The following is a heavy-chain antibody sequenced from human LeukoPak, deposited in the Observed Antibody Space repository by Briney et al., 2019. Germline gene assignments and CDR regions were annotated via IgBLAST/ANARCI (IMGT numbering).Heavy chain of an antibody. V-gene: IGHV4-30-4*08. Sequence: SETLSLTCTVSGGSISSGDYYWSWIRQPPGKGLEWIGYIYYSGSTYCNPSLKSRVTISVDTSKNQFSLKLSSVTAADTAVYYCARGYYDFWSGYLRWFDPWGQGTLVTVSS. CDR3: ARGYYDFWSGYLRWFDP. CDR1: GGSISSGDYY. CDR2: IYYSGST. D-gene: IGHD3-3*01. J-gene: IGHJ5*02.